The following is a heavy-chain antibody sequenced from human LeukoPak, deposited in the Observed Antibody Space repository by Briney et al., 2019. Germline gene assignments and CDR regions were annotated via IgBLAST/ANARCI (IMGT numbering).Heavy chain of an antibody. Sequence: GGSLRLSCAASGFSFSSSGMHWVRQAPGKGLEWVAVIWYDGSNKYYADSVKGRFTISRDNAKNSLYLQTNSLRAEDTAVYYCARDTQVGISAYDYPFWHDHWGQGTLVTVST. V-gene: IGHV3-33*01. D-gene: IGHD5-12*01. J-gene: IGHJ4*02. CDR1: GFSFSSSG. CDR3: ARDTQVGISAYDYPFWHDH. CDR2: IWYDGSNK.